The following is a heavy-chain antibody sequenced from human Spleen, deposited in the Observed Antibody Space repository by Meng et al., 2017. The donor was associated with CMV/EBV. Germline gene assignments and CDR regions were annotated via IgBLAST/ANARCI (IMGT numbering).Heavy chain of an antibody. J-gene: IGHJ4*02. CDR3: ARENSNYPYFDY. CDR1: AGSISSYY. D-gene: IGHD4-11*01. V-gene: IGHV4-59*12. CDR2: IYYSGST. Sequence: SETLSLTCTVSAGSISSYYWSWIRQPPGKGLEWIGSIYYSGSTNYNSSLKSRVTISVDTSKNQFSLKLTSVTAADTAVYYCARENSNYPYFDYWGQGTLVTVSS.